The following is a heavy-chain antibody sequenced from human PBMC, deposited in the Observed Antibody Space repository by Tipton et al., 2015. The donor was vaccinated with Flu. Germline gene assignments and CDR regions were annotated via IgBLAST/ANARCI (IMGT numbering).Heavy chain of an antibody. V-gene: IGHV4-38-2*02. CDR3: ARDQGFGDGLTYDYYALGI. D-gene: IGHD3-10*01. Sequence: TLSLTCAVSGYSISSNYYWGWIRQPPGKGLEWIGTIYHSGTTYYNPSLMSRLTMSVDTSNNQFSLKLNSVTAADTAVYYCARDQGFGDGLTYDYYALGIWGQGTTVTVSS. CDR2: IYHSGTT. J-gene: IGHJ6*02. CDR1: GYSISSNYY.